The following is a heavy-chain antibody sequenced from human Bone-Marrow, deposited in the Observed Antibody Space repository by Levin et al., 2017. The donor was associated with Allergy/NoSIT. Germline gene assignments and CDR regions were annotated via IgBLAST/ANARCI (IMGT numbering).Heavy chain of an antibody. CDR3: AGADDSSGWPNEYFQH. CDR2: ISSSGSTI. D-gene: IGHD6-19*01. V-gene: IGHV3-11*01. Sequence: PGESLKISCAASGFTFSDYYMSWIRQAPGKGLEWVSYISSSGSTIYYADSVKGRFTISRDNAKNSLYLQMNSLRAEDTAVYYCAGADDSSGWPNEYFQHWGQGTLVTVSS. CDR1: GFTFSDYY. J-gene: IGHJ1*01.